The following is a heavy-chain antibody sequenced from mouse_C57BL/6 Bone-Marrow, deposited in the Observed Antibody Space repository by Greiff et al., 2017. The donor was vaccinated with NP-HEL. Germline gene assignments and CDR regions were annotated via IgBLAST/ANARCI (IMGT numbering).Heavy chain of an antibody. D-gene: IGHD1-1*01. J-gene: IGHJ3*01. V-gene: IGHV3-6*01. CDR2: IRYDGSN. Sequence: EVKLVESGPGLVKPSPSLSLSCSVTGYSFISGYYWNWIRQFPGNNLEWMAYIRYDGSNNYNPSLKNRISLTRDISKNQFFLKLTSVKTEDTATDYGAREGGYYGSPFAYWGQGTLVTVSA. CDR1: GYSFISGYY. CDR3: AREGGYYGSPFAY.